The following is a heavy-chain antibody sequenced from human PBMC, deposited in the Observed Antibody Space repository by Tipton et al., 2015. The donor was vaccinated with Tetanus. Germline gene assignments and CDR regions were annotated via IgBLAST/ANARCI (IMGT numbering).Heavy chain of an antibody. D-gene: IGHD7-27*01. J-gene: IGHJ5*02. CDR3: ARDGWGLTNWFDP. Sequence: TLSLTCAVYGGSFSGYYWSWIRQPPGKGLEWIGEINHSGSTNYNPSLKSRVTISVDTSKNQFSLNLSSVTAADTAVYYCARDGWGLTNWFDPWGQGTLVTVSS. CDR2: INHSGST. V-gene: IGHV4-34*01. CDR1: GGSFSGYY.